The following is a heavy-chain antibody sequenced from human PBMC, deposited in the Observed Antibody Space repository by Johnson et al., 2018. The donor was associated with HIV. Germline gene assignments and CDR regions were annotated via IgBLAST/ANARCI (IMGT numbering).Heavy chain of an antibody. D-gene: IGHD3/OR15-3a*01. CDR3: AKGFFELDDAFDI. Sequence: QVQLVESGGGVVQPGGSLRLSCAASGFSFSNYGMHWVRQAPGKGLEWVAVISYDGSNKYYADSVKGRFTISRDNSKNTVYLEMNSLRAEDTAVYYCAKGFFELDDAFDIWGQGTMVTVSS. V-gene: IGHV3-30*18. CDR1: GFSFSNYG. CDR2: ISYDGSNK. J-gene: IGHJ3*02.